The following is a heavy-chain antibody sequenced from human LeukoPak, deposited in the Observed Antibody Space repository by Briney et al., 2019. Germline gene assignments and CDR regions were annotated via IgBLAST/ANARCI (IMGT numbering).Heavy chain of an antibody. Sequence: PGRSLSLSCAASGFTISSYGRNWVRQAPGKGLEWVAVISYDGSNKYNADPVNGRFTISTDNSNNTLYLQMNRLIVEDTGTYYCAKAGIGADGAGFLFEYWGQGTLVTVSS. D-gene: IGHD1-1*01. CDR1: GFTISSYG. CDR3: AKAGIGADGAGFLFEY. J-gene: IGHJ4*02. V-gene: IGHV3-30*18. CDR2: ISYDGSNK.